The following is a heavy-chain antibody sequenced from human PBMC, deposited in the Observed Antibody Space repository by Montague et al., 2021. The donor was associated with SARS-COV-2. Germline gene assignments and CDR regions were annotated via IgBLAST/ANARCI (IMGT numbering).Heavy chain of an antibody. CDR2: MLNNGIT. CDR1: GGSINSYL. CDR3: AIRNREPLGFDI. V-gene: IGHV4-4*07. J-gene: IGHJ3*02. D-gene: IGHD1-14*01. Sequence: SETLSLTCTVSGGSINSYLWSWIRQPAGKRLEWIGRMLNNGITKYNPSLNSRVTVSQDTSKNELYLKLYSVTAADTAVYFCAIRNREPLGFDIWGQGTKVTVSS.